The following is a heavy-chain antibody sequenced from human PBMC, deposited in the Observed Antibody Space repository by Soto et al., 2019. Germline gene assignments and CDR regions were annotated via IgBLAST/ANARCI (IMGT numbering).Heavy chain of an antibody. Sequence: GGSLRLSCAASGFPFSSYSMSWVRQAPGKGLEWVSAISGSGGSTYYADSVKGRFTISRDNSKNTLYLQMNSLRAEDTAVYYCAKGTEYQPNWFDPWGQGTLVTVSS. D-gene: IGHD2-2*01. V-gene: IGHV3-23*01. CDR2: ISGSGGST. J-gene: IGHJ5*02. CDR3: AKGTEYQPNWFDP. CDR1: GFPFSSYS.